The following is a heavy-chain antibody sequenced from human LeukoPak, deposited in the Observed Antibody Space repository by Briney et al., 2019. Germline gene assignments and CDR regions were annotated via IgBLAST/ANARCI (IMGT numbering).Heavy chain of an antibody. CDR3: AKGDGHSGNYYFDY. D-gene: IGHD1-26*01. J-gene: IGHJ4*02. CDR2: ISGTGFST. CDR1: GFTFSSYA. V-gene: IGHV3-23*01. Sequence: SGGSLRLSCAASGFTFSSYAMSWVRQAPGKGLEWVSTISGTGFSTYYADSVKGRFTISRGNSKNTLYLQMNSLRAEDTAVYYCAKGDGHSGNYYFDYWGQGTLVTVSS.